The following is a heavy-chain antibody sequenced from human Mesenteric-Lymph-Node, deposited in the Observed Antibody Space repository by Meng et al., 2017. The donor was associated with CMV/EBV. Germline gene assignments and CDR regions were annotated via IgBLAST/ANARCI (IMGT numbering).Heavy chain of an antibody. J-gene: IGHJ3*02. CDR2: IKRDGSEK. D-gene: IGHD3-22*01. V-gene: IGHV3-7*01. Sequence: GESLKISCAASGFTFSNYWMNWVRQAPGKGLEWVANIKRDGSEKYFVDSVKGRFTISRDNAKNSLYLQMNSLRAEDTAVYYCVRADSNGYFGNDAFDIWGQGTMVTVSS. CDR1: GFTFSNYW. CDR3: VRADSNGYFGNDAFDI.